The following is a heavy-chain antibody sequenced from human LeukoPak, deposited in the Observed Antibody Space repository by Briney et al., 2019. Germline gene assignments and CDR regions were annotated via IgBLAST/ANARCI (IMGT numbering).Heavy chain of an antibody. CDR1: GYTFTGYY. V-gene: IGHV1-2*02. J-gene: IGHJ6*03. Sequence: ASVKVSCKASGYTFTGYYMHWVRQAPGQGLEWMGWINPNSGGTNYAQKFQGRVTMTRDTSISTAYMELSRLRSDDTAVYYCARYGAARGNYYYYMDVWGKGTTVTVSS. CDR3: ARYGAARGNYYYYMDV. D-gene: IGHD6-6*01. CDR2: INPNSGGT.